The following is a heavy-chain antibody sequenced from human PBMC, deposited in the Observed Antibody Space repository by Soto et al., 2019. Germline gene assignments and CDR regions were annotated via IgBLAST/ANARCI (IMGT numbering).Heavy chain of an antibody. V-gene: IGHV4-59*01. J-gene: IGHJ3*02. D-gene: IGHD2-8*01. Sequence: SETLSLTCTVSGGSISSYYWSWIRQPPGKGLEWIGYIYYSGSTNYNPSLKSRVTISVDTSKNQFSLKLSSVTAADTAVYYCAGEPSVRAFDIWGQGTMVTVS. CDR3: AGEPSVRAFDI. CDR2: IYYSGST. CDR1: GGSISSYY.